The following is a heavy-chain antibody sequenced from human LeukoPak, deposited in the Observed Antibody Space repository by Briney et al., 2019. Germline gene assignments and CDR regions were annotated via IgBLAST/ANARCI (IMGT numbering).Heavy chain of an antibody. J-gene: IGHJ4*02. CDR1: GGSISSSSYY. V-gene: IGHV4-39*01. Sequence: PSETLSLTCTVSGGSISSSSYYWGWIRQPPGKGLEWIGSIYYSGSTYYNPSLKSRVTISVDTSKNQFSLKLSSVTAADTAVYYCARQGDYGDYGTPLGFDYWGQGTLVTVSS. D-gene: IGHD4-17*01. CDR3: ARQGDYGDYGTPLGFDY. CDR2: IYYSGST.